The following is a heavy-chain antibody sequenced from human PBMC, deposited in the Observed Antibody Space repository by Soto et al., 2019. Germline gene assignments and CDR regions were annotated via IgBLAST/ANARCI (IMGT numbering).Heavy chain of an antibody. CDR1: GGSISSYY. J-gene: IGHJ5*02. CDR2: IYYSGST. Sequence: SLTCTVSGGSISSYYWSWIRQPPGKGLEWIGYIYYSGSTNYNPSLKSRVTISVDTSKNQFSLKLSSVTAADTAVYYCARGSSSWYNWFDPWGQGTLVTVSS. V-gene: IGHV4-59*01. CDR3: ARGSSSWYNWFDP. D-gene: IGHD6-13*01.